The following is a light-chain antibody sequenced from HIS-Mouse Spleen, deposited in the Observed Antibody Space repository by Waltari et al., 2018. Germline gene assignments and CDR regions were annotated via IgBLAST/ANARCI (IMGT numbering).Light chain of an antibody. CDR2: DVS. CDR3: SSYTSSSTLRV. V-gene: IGLV2-14*03. CDR1: SSDVGGYNY. Sequence: QSALTQPASVSGSPGQSITISCTGTSSDVGGYNYVSWYQQHPGKAPKLMICDVSNRPSGVSNRCSGSKSGNTASLTISGLQSEDEADYYCSSYTSSSTLRVFGGGTKLTVL. J-gene: IGLJ3*02.